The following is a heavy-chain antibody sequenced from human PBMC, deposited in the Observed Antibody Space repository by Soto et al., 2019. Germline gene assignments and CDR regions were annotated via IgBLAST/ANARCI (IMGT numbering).Heavy chain of an antibody. V-gene: IGHV4-31*03. CDR3: ARAMVRGVPFDY. J-gene: IGHJ4*02. CDR2: IYYSGST. D-gene: IGHD3-10*01. CDR1: GGSISSGGYY. Sequence: SETLSLTCTVSGGSISSGGYYGSWIRQHPGKGLEWIGYIYYSGSTYYNPSLKSRVTISVDTSKNQFSLKLSSVTAADTAVYYCARAMVRGVPFDYWGQGTPVTSPQ.